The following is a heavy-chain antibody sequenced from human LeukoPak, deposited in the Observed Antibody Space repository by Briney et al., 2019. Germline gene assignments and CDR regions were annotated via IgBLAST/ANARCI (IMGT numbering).Heavy chain of an antibody. D-gene: IGHD3-3*01. CDR3: AKPPTCYDFRSGYSLDAFDI. J-gene: IGHJ3*02. CDR2: ISGGGGST. V-gene: IGHV3-23*01. CDR1: GFTFSGYG. Sequence: GGSLRLSCAVSGFTFSGYGMSWVRQAPGKGLEWVSAISGGGGSTYYADSVKGRFTISRDNSKNTLYLQMNSLRAEATAVYYCAKPPTCYDFRSGYSLDAFDIWGQGTMVTVSS.